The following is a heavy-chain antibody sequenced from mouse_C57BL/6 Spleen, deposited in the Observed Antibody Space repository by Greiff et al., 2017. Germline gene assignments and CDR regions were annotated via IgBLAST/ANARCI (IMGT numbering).Heavy chain of an antibody. J-gene: IGHJ3*01. V-gene: IGHV5-4*01. CDR1: GFSFSSYA. CDR2: ISDGGSYT. CDR3: ARDERFAY. Sequence: EVKLMESGGGLVKPGGSLKLSCSASGFSFSSYAMSWFRQTSEKRLEWVATISDGGSYTYYPDNVKGRFNISRDNAKNNLYLQMSHLKSEDTAMYYCARDERFAYWGQGTLVTVSA.